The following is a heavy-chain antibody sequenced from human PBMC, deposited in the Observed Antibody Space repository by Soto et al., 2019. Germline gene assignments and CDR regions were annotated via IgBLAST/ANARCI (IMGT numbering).Heavy chain of an antibody. D-gene: IGHD2-15*01. J-gene: IGHJ6*02. Sequence: QVQLVQSGAEVKKPGASVKVSCKASGYTFTSYYMHWVRQAPGQGLEWMGIINPSGGSTSYAQKFQGRVTMTRDTSTSTVDLELSSLRSEDTAVYYCARSGYCSGGSCYGDRGMDVWGQGTTVTVSS. CDR2: INPSGGST. V-gene: IGHV1-46*03. CDR1: GYTFTSYY. CDR3: ARSGYCSGGSCYGDRGMDV.